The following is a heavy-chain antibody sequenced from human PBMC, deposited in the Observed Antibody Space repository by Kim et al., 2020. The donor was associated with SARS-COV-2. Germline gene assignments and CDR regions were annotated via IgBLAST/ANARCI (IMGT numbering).Heavy chain of an antibody. V-gene: IGHV4-4*02. D-gene: IGHD2-2*01. J-gene: IGHJ3*02. Sequence: SETLSLTCAVSGGSISSSNWWSGVRQPPGKGLEWIGELYHSGSTNYNPSLKSRVTISVDKSKNQFSLKLSSVTAADTAVYYCASAPRGTSFAVGAFDIWGQGTMVTVSS. CDR1: GGSISSSNW. CDR2: LYHSGST. CDR3: ASAPRGTSFAVGAFDI.